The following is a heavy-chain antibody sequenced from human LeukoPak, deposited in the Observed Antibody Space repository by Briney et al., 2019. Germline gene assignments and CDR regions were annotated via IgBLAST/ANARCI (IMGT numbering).Heavy chain of an antibody. Sequence: GGSLRLSCAASGFTFSDYYMSWIRQAPGKGLEWISYISSSGSTIYYADSVEGRFTISRDNAKSSLYLQMNSLRAEDTAVYYCATPAGTVAGTRYWGQGTLVTVFS. J-gene: IGHJ4*02. CDR2: ISSSGSTI. CDR3: ATPAGTVAGTRY. CDR1: GFTFSDYY. V-gene: IGHV3-11*04. D-gene: IGHD6-19*01.